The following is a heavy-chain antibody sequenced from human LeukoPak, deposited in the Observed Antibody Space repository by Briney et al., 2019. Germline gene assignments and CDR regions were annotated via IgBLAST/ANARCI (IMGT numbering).Heavy chain of an antibody. CDR3: ARQYSSSWYDWFDP. CDR1: GYTFTGFY. D-gene: IGHD6-13*01. Sequence: CASVKVSCKASGYTFTGFYMHWVRQAPGQGLEWMGWINPNSGDTNYVQTFQGRVTMTRDTSTNTAYMDLSRLRSDDTAVYYCARQYSSSWYDWFDPWGQGTPVTVSS. CDR2: INPNSGDT. J-gene: IGHJ5*02. V-gene: IGHV1-2*02.